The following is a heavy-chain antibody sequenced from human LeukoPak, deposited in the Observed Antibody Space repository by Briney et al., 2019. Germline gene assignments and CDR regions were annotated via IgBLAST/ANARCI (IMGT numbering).Heavy chain of an antibody. CDR2: INQGGST. D-gene: IGHD3-10*01. CDR1: GFTFSSYS. J-gene: IGHJ2*01. CDR3: ARDDYFGPGSGLRYFDL. Sequence: GSLRLSCAASGFTFSSYSMNWVRQAPGKGLEWIGEINQGGSTTYNPSLKSRVTISVDTSKNEFSLNMSSVTDADTAVYYCARDDYFGPGSGLRYFDLWGRGTLVTVSS. V-gene: IGHV4-34*01.